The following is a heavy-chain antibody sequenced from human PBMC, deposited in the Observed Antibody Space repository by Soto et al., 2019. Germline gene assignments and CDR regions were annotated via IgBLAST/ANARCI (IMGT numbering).Heavy chain of an antibody. CDR2: IYSGGST. Sequence: EVQLVESGGGLVQPGESLRLSCAASGFTVSSNYMSWVRQAPGKGLEWASIIYSGGSTYYADSVKGRFTISRDNSKNTLYLQMNSLRAEDTAVYYCARESIVGATNTFDYWGQGTLVTVSS. D-gene: IGHD1-26*01. CDR1: GFTVSSNY. CDR3: ARESIVGATNTFDY. J-gene: IGHJ4*02. V-gene: IGHV3-66*01.